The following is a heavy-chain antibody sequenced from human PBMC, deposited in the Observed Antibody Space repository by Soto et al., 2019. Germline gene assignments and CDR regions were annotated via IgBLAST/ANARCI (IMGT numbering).Heavy chain of an antibody. V-gene: IGHV4-30-4*01. CDR3: ARERPDGSRLAP. J-gene: IGHJ5*02. Sequence: SETLSLTCTVSGGSISSGDYYWSWIRQPPGKGLEWIGYIYYSGSTYYNPSLKSRVTISVDTSKDQFSLKLSSVTAADTAVYYCARERPDGSRLAPWGQGTLVTVSS. CDR1: GGSISSGDYY. CDR2: IYYSGST. D-gene: IGHD6-13*01.